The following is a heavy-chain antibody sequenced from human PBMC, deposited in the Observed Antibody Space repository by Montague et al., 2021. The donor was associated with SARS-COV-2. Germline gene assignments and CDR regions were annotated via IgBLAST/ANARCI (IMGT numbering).Heavy chain of an antibody. Sequence: RLSWSASGFTFSSYSMNWVRQAPGKGLEWVSSISSSSYIYYADSVKGRFTISRDNAKNSLYLQMNSLRAEDTAVYYCARDRDSSGWFDYWGQGTLVTVSS. V-gene: IGHV3-21*01. CDR2: ISSSSYI. CDR1: GFTFSSYS. D-gene: IGHD6-19*01. CDR3: ARDRDSSGWFDY. J-gene: IGHJ4*02.